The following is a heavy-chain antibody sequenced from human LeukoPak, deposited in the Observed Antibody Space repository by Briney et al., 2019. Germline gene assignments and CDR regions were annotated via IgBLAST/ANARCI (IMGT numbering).Heavy chain of an antibody. CDR1: GGSISSYY. D-gene: IGHD3-9*01. CDR3: ARVLTGYPLSWFDP. CDR2: IYYSGST. V-gene: IGHV4-59*01. Sequence: SETLSLTCTVSGGSISSYYWSWIRQPPGKGLEWIGYIYYSGSTNYNPSLKSRVTISVDTSKNQFSLKLSSVTAADTAVYYRARVLTGYPLSWFDPWGQGTLVTVSS. J-gene: IGHJ5*02.